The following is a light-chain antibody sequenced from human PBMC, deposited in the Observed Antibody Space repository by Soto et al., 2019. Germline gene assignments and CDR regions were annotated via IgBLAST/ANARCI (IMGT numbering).Light chain of an antibody. Sequence: EIVFTHSPGTLSLSPGERATLYCRASQSTYIAWYQQKPGQAPRLLIYGASSRATGIPDRFSGSGSGTDFTLTISRLEPEDFAVYYCQQYGSSPLTFGGGTKVEFK. CDR1: QSTY. CDR3: QQYGSSPLT. J-gene: IGKJ4*01. V-gene: IGKV3-20*01. CDR2: GAS.